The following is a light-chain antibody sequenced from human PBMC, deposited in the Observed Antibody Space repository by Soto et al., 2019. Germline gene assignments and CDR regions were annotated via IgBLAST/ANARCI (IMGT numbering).Light chain of an antibody. CDR2: DNN. V-gene: IGLV1-40*01. CDR1: SSNIGAGYD. CDR3: QSYGYILSGSVV. Sequence: QSVLTQPPSVSGAPGQRVTISCTGSSSNIGAGYDVHWYQQLPGTAPKLLIYDNNHRPSGVPDRFSGSKSGTSASLAITGLQAEDEADYYCQSYGYILSGSVVFGGGTKLTVL. J-gene: IGLJ2*01.